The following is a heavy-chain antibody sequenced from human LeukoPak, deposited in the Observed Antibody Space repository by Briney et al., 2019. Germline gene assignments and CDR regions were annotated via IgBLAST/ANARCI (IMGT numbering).Heavy chain of an antibody. CDR3: ARGRADYGDYP. V-gene: IGHV3-23*01. CDR2: ISGSGGST. D-gene: IGHD4-17*01. J-gene: IGHJ5*02. Sequence: GGSLRLSCAASGFTFSSYAMSWVRQAPGKGLEWVSAISGSGGSTYYADSVKGRFTISRDNSKNTLYLQMNSLRAEDTAVYYCARGRADYGDYPWGQGTLVTVSS. CDR1: GFTFSSYA.